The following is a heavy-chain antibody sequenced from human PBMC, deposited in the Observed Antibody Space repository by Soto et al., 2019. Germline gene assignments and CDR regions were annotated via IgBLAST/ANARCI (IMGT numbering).Heavy chain of an antibody. J-gene: IGHJ6*02. CDR1: GVTFSSYA. CDR3: AKTRGIPYYYYYYGMDV. D-gene: IGHD3-16*01. CDR2: ISGSGGST. Sequence: GGSLRLSCAASGVTFSSYAMSWVRQAPGKGLEWVSAISGSGGSTYYADSVKGRFTISRDNSKNTLYLQMNSLRAEDTAVYYCAKTRGIPYYYYYYGMDVWGQGTTVTVSS. V-gene: IGHV3-23*01.